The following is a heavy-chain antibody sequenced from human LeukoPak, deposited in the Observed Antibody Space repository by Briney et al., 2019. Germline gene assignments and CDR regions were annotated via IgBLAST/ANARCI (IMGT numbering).Heavy chain of an antibody. CDR2: IYYSGST. Sequence: SETLSLTCTVSGGSISSGGYYWSWIRQHPGKGLEWIGYIYYSGSTYYNPSLKSRVTISVDTSKNQFSLKLSSVTAADTAVYYCARGKAYSGSYSGDPDDAFDIWGQGTMVTVSS. CDR3: ARGKAYSGSYSGDPDDAFDI. D-gene: IGHD1-26*01. CDR1: GGSISSGGYY. J-gene: IGHJ3*02. V-gene: IGHV4-31*03.